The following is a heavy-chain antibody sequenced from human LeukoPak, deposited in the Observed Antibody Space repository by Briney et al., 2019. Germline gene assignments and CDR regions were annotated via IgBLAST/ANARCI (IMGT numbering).Heavy chain of an antibody. V-gene: IGHV4-38-2*02. CDR2: IYHSGNT. J-gene: IGHJ4*02. Sequence: SETLSLTCTVSGYSISSGYYWGWIRQPPGKGLEWIANIYHSGNTYYNPSLKSRVTISVDTSKNQFSLKLSSVTAADTAVYYCARGATMVRRVISSYLDYWGQGTLVTVSS. D-gene: IGHD3-10*01. CDR1: GYSISSGYY. CDR3: ARGATMVRRVISSYLDY.